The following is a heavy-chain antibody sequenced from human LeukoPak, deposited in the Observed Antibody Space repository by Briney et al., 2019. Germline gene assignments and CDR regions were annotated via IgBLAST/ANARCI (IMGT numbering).Heavy chain of an antibody. J-gene: IGHJ4*02. D-gene: IGHD6-19*01. CDR3: ATHVYSSGWYFDY. V-gene: IGHV4-39*01. Sequence: SETLSPTCTVSGDSIRSDSHYWGWIRQSPGKGLEWIGSIHYSGSTYYNPPLKSRVTISVDTPKNQFSLKLSSVTAADTAVYYCATHVYSSGWYFDYWGQGTLVTVSS. CDR1: GDSIRSDSHY. CDR2: IHYSGST.